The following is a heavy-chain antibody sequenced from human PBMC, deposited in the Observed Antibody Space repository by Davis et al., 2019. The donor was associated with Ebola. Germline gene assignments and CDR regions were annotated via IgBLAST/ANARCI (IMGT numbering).Heavy chain of an antibody. CDR1: GYTFTSYA. V-gene: IGHV1-3*01. J-gene: IGHJ6*02. D-gene: IGHD2-15*01. CDR2: INAGNGNT. Sequence: ASVKVSCKASGYTFTSYAMHWVRQAPGQRLEWMGWINAGNGNTNYAQKLQGRVTMTTDASTSTAYMELSSLRSEDTAVYYCAAGGLGGGFDVWGQGTTVTVSS. CDR3: AAGGLGGGFDV.